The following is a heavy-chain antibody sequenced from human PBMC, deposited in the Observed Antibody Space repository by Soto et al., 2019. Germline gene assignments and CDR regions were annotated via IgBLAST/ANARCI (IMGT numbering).Heavy chain of an antibody. CDR3: ARVMSRGISLSMDV. J-gene: IGHJ6*02. V-gene: IGHV4-59*01. CDR2: IYYSGNT. Sequence: SETLSLTCTVSGASMSPYYWSWIRQPPGKGLEWIGYIYYSGNTDSNPSLKSRVTISMDTSKNQFSLKLSSVTAEDTAMYYCARVMSRGISLSMDVWGQGTTVTVSS. D-gene: IGHD3-16*01. CDR1: GASMSPYY.